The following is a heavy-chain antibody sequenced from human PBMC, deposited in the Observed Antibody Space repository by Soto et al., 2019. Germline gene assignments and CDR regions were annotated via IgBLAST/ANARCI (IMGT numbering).Heavy chain of an antibody. CDR1: GYPFTGYY. Sequence: ASVKLPFKASGYPFTGYYMHWLRQAPGQGLEWMGWINPNSGGTNYSQKFQGRVTMTRDTSISTAYMELSRLRSDDTAVYYCARFLLVDLDDFWGQGIPVTVSS. V-gene: IGHV1-2*02. J-gene: IGHJ4*02. CDR2: INPNSGGT. CDR3: ARFLLVDLDDF.